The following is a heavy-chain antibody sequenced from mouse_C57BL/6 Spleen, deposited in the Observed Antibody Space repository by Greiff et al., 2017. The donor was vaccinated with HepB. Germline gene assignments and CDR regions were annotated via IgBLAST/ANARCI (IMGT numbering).Heavy chain of an antibody. CDR1: GYTFTSYG. V-gene: IGHV1-81*01. D-gene: IGHD1-1*01. CDR2: IYPRSGNT. J-gene: IGHJ1*03. CDR3: ARGVVTTVVARGYFDV. Sequence: QVHVKQSGAELARPGASVKLSCKASGYTFTSYGISWVKQRTGQGLEWIGEIYPRSGNTYYNEKFKGKATLTADKSSSTAYMELRSLTSEDSAVYFCARGVVTTVVARGYFDVWGTGTTVTVSS.